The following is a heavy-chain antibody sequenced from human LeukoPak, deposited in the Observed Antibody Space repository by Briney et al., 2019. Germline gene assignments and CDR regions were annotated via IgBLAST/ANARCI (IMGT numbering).Heavy chain of an antibody. V-gene: IGHV3-23*01. CDR1: GFTFSNAW. CDR3: AKYRLGTALYDAFDI. J-gene: IGHJ3*02. D-gene: IGHD4-11*01. CDR2: ISGSGGST. Sequence: GGSLRLSCAASGFTFSNAWMSWVRQAPGKGLEWVSAISGSGGSTYYADSVKGRFTISRDNSKNTLYLQMNSLRAEDTAVYYCAKYRLGTALYDAFDIWGQGTMVTVSS.